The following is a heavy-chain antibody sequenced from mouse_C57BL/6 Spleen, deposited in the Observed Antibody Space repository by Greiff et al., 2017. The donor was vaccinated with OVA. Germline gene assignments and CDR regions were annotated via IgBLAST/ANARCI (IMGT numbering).Heavy chain of an antibody. V-gene: IGHV5-9-1*02. CDR3: TRDRGTTVVESAMDY. J-gene: IGHJ4*01. Sequence: EVHLVESGEGLVKPGGSLKLSCAASGFTFSSYAMSWVRQTPEKRLEWVAYISSGGDYIYYADTVKGRFTISRDNARNTLYLQMSSLKSEDTAMYYCTRDRGTTVVESAMDYWGQGTSVTVSS. CDR1: GFTFSSYA. D-gene: IGHD1-1*01. CDR2: ISSGGDYI.